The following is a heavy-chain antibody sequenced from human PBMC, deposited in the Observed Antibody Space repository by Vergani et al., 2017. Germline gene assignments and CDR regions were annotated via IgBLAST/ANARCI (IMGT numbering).Heavy chain of an antibody. J-gene: IGHJ6*02. D-gene: IGHD2-2*01. Sequence: QVQLVESGGGVVQPGRSLRLSCAASGFTFSSYGMHWVRQAPGKGLEWVAVIWYDGSNKYYADSVKGRFTISRDNSKNTLYLQMNSLRAEDTAVYYCAGDGGYCSSTSCYFISRPNNGMDVWGQGTTVTVSS. CDR3: AGDGGYCSSTSCYFISRPNNGMDV. CDR1: GFTFSSYG. CDR2: IWYDGSNK. V-gene: IGHV3-33*01.